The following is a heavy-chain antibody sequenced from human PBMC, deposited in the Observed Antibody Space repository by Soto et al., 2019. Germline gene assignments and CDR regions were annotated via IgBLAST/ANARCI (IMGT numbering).Heavy chain of an antibody. D-gene: IGHD6-19*01. V-gene: IGHV1-46*01. CDR3: AREIRYSSGSGSYGMDV. CDR2: INPSGGST. Sequence: QVQLVQSGAEVKKPGASVKVSCKASGYTFTSYYMHWVRQAPGQGLEWMGIINPSGGSTNYAQKFQGRVTMTRDTSTSTVYMELSSLRSEDTAVYYCAREIRYSSGSGSYGMDVWGQGPTVTVSS. J-gene: IGHJ6*02. CDR1: GYTFTSYY.